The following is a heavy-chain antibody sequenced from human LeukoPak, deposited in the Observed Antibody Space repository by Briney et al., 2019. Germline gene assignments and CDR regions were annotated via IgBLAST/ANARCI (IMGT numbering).Heavy chain of an antibody. V-gene: IGHV3-48*04. CDR1: GFSFSNYS. J-gene: IGHJ6*03. D-gene: IGHD4-11*01. CDR3: TVTWGRNCMDL. Sequence: GSLTLSCAASGFSFSNYSRSWVRQAPGKGLEWVSYIKSDATITYYASSVRGRFTIARDNAKDSLYLEMNSLAAEDAVSYYCTVTWGRNCMDLWGKGGTVTVSS. CDR2: IKSDATIT.